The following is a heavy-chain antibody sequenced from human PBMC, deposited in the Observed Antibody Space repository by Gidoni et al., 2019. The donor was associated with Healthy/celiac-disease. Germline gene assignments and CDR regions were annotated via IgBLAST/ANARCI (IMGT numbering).Heavy chain of an antibody. D-gene: IGHD3-10*01. V-gene: IGHV3-30*04. CDR2: ISYDGSNK. J-gene: IGHJ3*02. CDR1: GFPFSSYA. Sequence: QVQLVESGGGVVQPGRSLRLPCAASGFPFSSYAMPWVRQAPGKGLEWFAVISYDGSNKYYADSVKGRFTISRDNSKNTLYLQMNSLRAEDTAVYYCARNILSRGAFDIWGQGTMVTVSS. CDR3: ARNILSRGAFDI.